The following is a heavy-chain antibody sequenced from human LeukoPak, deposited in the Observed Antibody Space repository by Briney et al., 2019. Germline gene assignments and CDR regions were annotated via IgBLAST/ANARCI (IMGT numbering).Heavy chain of an antibody. V-gene: IGHV4-4*07. D-gene: IGHD4-17*01. CDR3: ARGEYGDYGGTPYYYYYMDV. CDR2: IYTSGST. CDR1: GGSISSYY. Sequence: PSETLSLTCTVSGGSISSYYWSWIRQPAGKGLEWIGRIYTSGSTNYNPSLKSRVTMSVDTSKNQFSLKLSSVTAADTAVYYCARGEYGDYGGTPYYYYYMDVWGKGTTVTVSS. J-gene: IGHJ6*03.